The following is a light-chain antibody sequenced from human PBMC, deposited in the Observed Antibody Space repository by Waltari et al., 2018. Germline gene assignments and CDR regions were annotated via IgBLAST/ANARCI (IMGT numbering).Light chain of an antibody. CDR2: KDT. V-gene: IGLV3-25*03. J-gene: IGLJ2*01. CDR1: ALPKQF. Sequence: SYELTQPPSVSVSPGQTAVITCSGDALPKQFAYWYKQKPGQAPVLVIYKDTERPSGIPERFSGSSSGTTVTLTISGVQAEDGADYYCQSTDRSGFYVVFGGGTRLTVL. CDR3: QSTDRSGFYVV.